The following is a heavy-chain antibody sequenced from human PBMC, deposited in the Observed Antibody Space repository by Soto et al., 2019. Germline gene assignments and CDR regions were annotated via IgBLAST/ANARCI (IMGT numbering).Heavy chain of an antibody. CDR3: TREARGSSWSLNWFDP. CDR1: GFTFGDYA. J-gene: IGHJ5*02. V-gene: IGHV3-49*03. CDR2: IRSRAYGGTT. Sequence: SLRLSCTASGFTFGDYAMSWFRQAPGKGLEWVGFIRSRAYGGTTEYAASVKGRFTISRDDSKSIAYLQMNSLKTEDTAVYYCTREARGSSWSLNWFDPWGQGTLVTVSS. D-gene: IGHD6-13*01.